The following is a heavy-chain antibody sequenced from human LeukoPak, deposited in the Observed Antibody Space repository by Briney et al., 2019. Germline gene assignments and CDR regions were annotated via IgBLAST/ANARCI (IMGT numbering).Heavy chain of an antibody. D-gene: IGHD3-10*01. V-gene: IGHV1-18*01. J-gene: IGHJ4*02. Sequence: ASVKVSCKASGYTFTNFGISWVRQAPGQGLEWMGWISTYNGYTNYAQRLQGRVSMTTDTSTSTAYMELKSLRSDDTAVYYCARGFGESQEPHFDYWGQGTLVTVSS. CDR2: ISTYNGYT. CDR1: GYTFTNFG. CDR3: ARGFGESQEPHFDY.